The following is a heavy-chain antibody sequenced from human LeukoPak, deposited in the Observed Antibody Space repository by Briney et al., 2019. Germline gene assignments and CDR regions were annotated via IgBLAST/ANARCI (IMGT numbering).Heavy chain of an antibody. CDR2: ISDSGVST. D-gene: IGHD6-13*01. V-gene: IGHV3-23*01. J-gene: IGHJ4*01. CDR3: AIPIGSWYDSPPYY. CDR1: GFTFSNYA. Sequence: LAGGSLRVSCAASGFTFSNYAMNWVRQAPGKGLEWVSTISDSGVSTYYADSVKGRFTISRDNAKNTLYLQMNSLRAEDTAVYYCAIPIGSWYDSPPYYWGHGTLVTVSS.